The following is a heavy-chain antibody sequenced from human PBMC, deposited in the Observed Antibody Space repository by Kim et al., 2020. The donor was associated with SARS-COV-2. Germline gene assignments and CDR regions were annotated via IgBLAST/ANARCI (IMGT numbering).Heavy chain of an antibody. J-gene: IGHJ6*02. Sequence: SETLSLTCSVSGDSIASFYWSWIRQSPQKGLEWMGYVFHSGTTKYNPSLKSRITISVDTSKDQFSLKLHSVTAADTAIYFCARAYSPSAYSMDVWDQGTTVIVSS. CDR2: VFHSGTT. CDR3: ARAYSPSAYSMDV. V-gene: IGHV4-4*09. CDR1: GDSIASFY. D-gene: IGHD2-21*01.